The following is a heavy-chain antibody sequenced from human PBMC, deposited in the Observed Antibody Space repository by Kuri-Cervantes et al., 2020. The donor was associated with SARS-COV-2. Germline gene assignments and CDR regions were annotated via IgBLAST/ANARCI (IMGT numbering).Heavy chain of an antibody. Sequence: GSLKISCAASGFTFSDYYMSWIRQAPGKGLERVSYISSSGSTIYYADSVKGRFTISRDNAKNSLYLQMNSLRAEDTAVYYCARESDPYDSSLPDYWGQGTLVTVSS. CDR1: GFTFSDYY. CDR3: ARESDPYDSSLPDY. V-gene: IGHV3-11*04. CDR2: ISSSGSTI. J-gene: IGHJ4*02. D-gene: IGHD3-22*01.